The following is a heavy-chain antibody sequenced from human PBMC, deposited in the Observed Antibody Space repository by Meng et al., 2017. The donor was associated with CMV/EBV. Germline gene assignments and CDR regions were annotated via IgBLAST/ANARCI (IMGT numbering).Heavy chain of an antibody. J-gene: IGHJ5*02. CDR3: AKGIAAAVPNWFDP. CDR2: ISWNSGSI. V-gene: IGHV3-9*01. Sequence: GGSLRLSCAASGFTFSSYAMHWVRQAPGKGLEWVSGISWNSGSIGYADSVKGRFTISRDNAKNSLYLQMNSLRAEDTALYYCAKGIAAAVPNWFDPWGQGTLVTVSS. D-gene: IGHD6-13*01. CDR1: GFTFSSYA.